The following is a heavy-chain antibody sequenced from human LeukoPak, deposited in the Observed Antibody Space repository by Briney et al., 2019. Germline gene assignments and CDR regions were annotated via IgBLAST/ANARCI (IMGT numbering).Heavy chain of an antibody. CDR3: AREPRYCSSTSCFRGAFDI. CDR2: ITPSGDST. V-gene: IGHV1-46*01. D-gene: IGHD2-2*01. Sequence: GASVQVSCQASGYTFTSDYMHWVRQASGQGLQWMAIITPSGDSTSSAQKFQGRVTMTRDTSTSTVYMELSSLRSEDTAVYYCAREPRYCSSTSCFRGAFDIWGQGTMVTVSS. J-gene: IGHJ3*02. CDR1: GYTFTSDY.